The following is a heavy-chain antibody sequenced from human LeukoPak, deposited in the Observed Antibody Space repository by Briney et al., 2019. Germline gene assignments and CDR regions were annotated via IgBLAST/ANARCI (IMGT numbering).Heavy chain of an antibody. CDR3: ARDGTAAGLYFDL. V-gene: IGHV3-7*01. J-gene: IGHJ4*01. D-gene: IGHD6-13*01. CDR1: GFTCTSNW. Sequence: PGGSLRPSCAGSGFTCTSNWRNWGRQAQGKGMEWVASIRQDGGEKSYVDSVKGRFTISRDNTKNSLYLQMSSLRAEDTAVYYCARDGTAAGLYFDLWGQGTLVTVSS. CDR2: IRQDGGEK.